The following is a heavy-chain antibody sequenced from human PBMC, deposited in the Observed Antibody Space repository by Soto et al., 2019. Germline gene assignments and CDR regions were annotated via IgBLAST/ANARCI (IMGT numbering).Heavy chain of an antibody. J-gene: IGHJ3*02. V-gene: IGHV3-53*01. Sequence: RGSLRLSCAASGFTVSSNYMSWVRQAPGKGLEWVSVIYSGGSTYYADSVKGRFTISRDNSKNTLYLQMNSLRAEDTAVYYCARDLERDAFDISGQGTMVTVSS. D-gene: IGHD3-3*01. CDR3: ARDLERDAFDI. CDR2: IYSGGST. CDR1: GFTVSSNY.